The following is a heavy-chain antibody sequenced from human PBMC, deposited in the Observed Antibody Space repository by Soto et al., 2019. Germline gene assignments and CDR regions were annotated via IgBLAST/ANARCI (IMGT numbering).Heavy chain of an antibody. CDR2: IKEDGSEK. D-gene: IGHD3-10*02. V-gene: IGHV3-7*01. CDR3: ARYVRNPAD. Sequence: EVQLVESGGGLVQPGGSLRLSCAASGFTFSTYWMTWVRQAPGKGLEWVANIKEDGSEKYYVDSVKGRFTISRDNARNSLYLQMNSLRAEDTAVYYCARYVRNPADWGQGTLVTVSS. CDR1: GFTFSTYW. J-gene: IGHJ4*02.